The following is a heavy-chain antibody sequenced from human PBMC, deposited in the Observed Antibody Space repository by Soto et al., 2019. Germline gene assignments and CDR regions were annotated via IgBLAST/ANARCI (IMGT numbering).Heavy chain of an antibody. CDR2: ISGSGGST. J-gene: IGHJ3*02. V-gene: IGHV3-23*01. CDR1: GFTFSSYA. CDR3: ATYSGSYQPLPLNDAFDI. D-gene: IGHD1-26*01. Sequence: GSLRLSCAASGFTFSSYAMSWVRQAPGKGLEWVSAISGSGGSTYYADSVKGRFTISRDNSKNALYLQMNSLRAEDTAVYYCATYSGSYQPLPLNDAFDIWGQGTMVTVSS.